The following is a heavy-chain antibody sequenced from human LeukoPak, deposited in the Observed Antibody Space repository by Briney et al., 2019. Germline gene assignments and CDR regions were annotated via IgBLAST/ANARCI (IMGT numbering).Heavy chain of an antibody. J-gene: IGHJ3*02. V-gene: IGHV3-23*01. Sequence: PGGSLRLSCAASGFTFSSYAMTWVRQAPGKGLEWVSGISSSGGSTYSADSVKGRFTISRDNAKNTLYLQMNSLRAEDTAMYYCARAPMSYDSSGFGGAFDIWGQGTMVTVSS. CDR2: ISSSGGST. CDR1: GFTFSSYA. CDR3: ARAPMSYDSSGFGGAFDI. D-gene: IGHD3-22*01.